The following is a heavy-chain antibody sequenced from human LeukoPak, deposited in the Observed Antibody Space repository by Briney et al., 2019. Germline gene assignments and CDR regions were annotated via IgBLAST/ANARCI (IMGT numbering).Heavy chain of an antibody. Sequence: GGSLRLSCAASGFTFDDYAMDWVRQAPGKGLEWVSGISWNSGSIGYADSVKGRFTISRDNAKNSLYLQMNSLRAEDTALYYCAKGRSSSGPFDYWGQGTLVTVSS. V-gene: IGHV3-9*01. D-gene: IGHD6-6*01. CDR1: GFTFDDYA. CDR2: ISWNSGSI. CDR3: AKGRSSSGPFDY. J-gene: IGHJ4*02.